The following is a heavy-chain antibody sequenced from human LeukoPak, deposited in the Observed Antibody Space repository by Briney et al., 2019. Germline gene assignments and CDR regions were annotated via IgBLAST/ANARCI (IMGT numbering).Heavy chain of an antibody. D-gene: IGHD2-15*01. CDR3: ARGFCSGGSCYEYYFDY. CDR1: GFTFSSYE. V-gene: IGHV3-48*03. Sequence: GGTLRLSCAASGFTFSSYEMNWVRQAPGKGLEWVSYISSSGSTIYYADSVKGRFTISRDNAKNSLYLQMNSLRAEDTAVYYCARGFCSGGSCYEYYFDYWGQGTLVTVSS. J-gene: IGHJ4*02. CDR2: ISSSGSTI.